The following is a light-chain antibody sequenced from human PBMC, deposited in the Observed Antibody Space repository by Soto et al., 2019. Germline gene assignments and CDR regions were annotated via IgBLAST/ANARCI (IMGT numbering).Light chain of an antibody. V-gene: IGKV3-11*01. Sequence: EIVLTQSPATLSLSPGEGASLSCRASQSVGTYMAWYQHKPGQAPRLLIYDASKRATGIPARFSGSGSGTNFTFTISSLEPADFALSFGQLRSSWPPYTFAQGTKLGIK. CDR1: QSVGTY. CDR3: QLRSSWPPYT. J-gene: IGKJ2*01. CDR2: DAS.